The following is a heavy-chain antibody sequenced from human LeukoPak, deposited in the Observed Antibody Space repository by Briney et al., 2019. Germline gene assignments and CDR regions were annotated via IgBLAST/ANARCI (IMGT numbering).Heavy chain of an antibody. D-gene: IGHD1-26*01. CDR3: AREGDPYSGSPPGDY. CDR2: MYSDGDT. CDR1: GGSISSGTYY. J-gene: IGHJ4*02. V-gene: IGHV4-61*09. Sequence: SETLSLTCTVSGGSISSGTYYWTWIRQPAGKGLEWIGHMYSDGDTKYNPSLKSRVTISIDTSRNQFSLKLRSVTAADTAVYYCAREGDPYSGSPPGDYWGQGTLVTVSS.